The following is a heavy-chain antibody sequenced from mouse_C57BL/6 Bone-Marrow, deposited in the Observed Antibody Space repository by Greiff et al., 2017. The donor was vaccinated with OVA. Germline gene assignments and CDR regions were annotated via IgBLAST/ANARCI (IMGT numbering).Heavy chain of an antibody. Sequence: EVPVVESEGGFVQPGSSMKLSCTASGFPFRAYYLAWVPPVPEKGLEWVANINYDGSSTYYLDSLKSRFIISRDNAKNILYLQMSSLKSEDTATYYCARDYYYGSFYAMDYWGQGTSVTVSS. D-gene: IGHD1-1*01. CDR2: INYDGSST. CDR1: GFPFRAYY. V-gene: IGHV5-16*01. CDR3: ARDYYYGSFYAMDY. J-gene: IGHJ4*01.